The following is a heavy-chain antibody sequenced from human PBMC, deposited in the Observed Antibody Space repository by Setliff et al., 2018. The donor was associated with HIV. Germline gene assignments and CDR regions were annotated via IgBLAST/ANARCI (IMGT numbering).Heavy chain of an antibody. Sequence: SETLSLTCTVSGGSISSYYWSWIRQPAGKGLEWIGRIYASGSTNYNPSLKSRVTMSVDTSKNHFSLKLSSVTAADTAAFYCARGREWTHLDYWGQGTLVTVSS. J-gene: IGHJ4*02. CDR2: IYASGST. V-gene: IGHV4-4*07. CDR1: GGSISSYY. D-gene: IGHD3-3*01. CDR3: ARGREWTHLDY.